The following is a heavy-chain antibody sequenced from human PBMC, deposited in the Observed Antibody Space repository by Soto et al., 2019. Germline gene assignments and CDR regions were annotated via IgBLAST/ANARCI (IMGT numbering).Heavy chain of an antibody. D-gene: IGHD5-18*01. CDR3: ARAPKRGYSYGPLDY. CDR1: GFTFSSYW. V-gene: IGHV3-7*01. Sequence: PRGSLRLSCAASGFTFSSYWMSWVRQAPGKGLEWVANIKQDGSEKYYVDSVKGRFTISRDNAKNSLYLQMNSLRAEDTAVYYCARAPKRGYSYGPLDYWGQGTLVTVSS. J-gene: IGHJ4*02. CDR2: IKQDGSEK.